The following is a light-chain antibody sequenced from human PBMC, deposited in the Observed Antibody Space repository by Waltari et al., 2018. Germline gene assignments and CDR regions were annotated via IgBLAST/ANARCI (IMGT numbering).Light chain of an antibody. Sequence: EIVLTQSPATLSLSPGERATLSCRPSQSVRSYLAWYQQKPGQAPRLLIYDTSNRASGIPARFSGSGSGTDFSLSISSLEPEDFAVYYCQQRHNWPLTFGGGTK. CDR3: QQRHNWPLT. CDR2: DTS. V-gene: IGKV3-11*01. CDR1: QSVRSY. J-gene: IGKJ4*01.